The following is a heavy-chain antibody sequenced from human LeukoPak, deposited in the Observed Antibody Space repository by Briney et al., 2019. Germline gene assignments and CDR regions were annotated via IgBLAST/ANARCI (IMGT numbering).Heavy chain of an antibody. CDR1: GFTFSSYG. D-gene: IGHD6-19*01. Sequence: GGSLRLSCAASGFTFSSYGMHWVRQAPGKGLEWVALIRYDGSNKYYADSVKGRFTISRDNSKNTLYLQMNSLRAEDTAVYYCAKDTGKYSSGWTDYRGQGTLVTVSS. CDR2: IRYDGSNK. CDR3: AKDTGKYSSGWTDY. V-gene: IGHV3-30*02. J-gene: IGHJ4*02.